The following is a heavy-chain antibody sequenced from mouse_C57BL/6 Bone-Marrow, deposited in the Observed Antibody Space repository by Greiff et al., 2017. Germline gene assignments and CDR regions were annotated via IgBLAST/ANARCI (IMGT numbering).Heavy chain of an antibody. CDR3: ARYDYDGGFAY. D-gene: IGHD2-4*01. V-gene: IGHV1-69*01. CDR1: CYTFTSYW. J-gene: IGHJ3*01. Sequence: VQLQQPGAELVMPGASVKLSCKASCYTFTSYWMPWVKQRPGQGLEWIEEIDPSDSYTTYNHKFKGKSTLTVAKSSSTAYMQLSSLSSEYSAVYYFARYDYDGGFAYWGQGTLVTVSA. CDR2: IDPSDSYT.